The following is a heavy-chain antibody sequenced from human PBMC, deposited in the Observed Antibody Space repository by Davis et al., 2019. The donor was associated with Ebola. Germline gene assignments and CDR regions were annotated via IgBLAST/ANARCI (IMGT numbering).Heavy chain of an antibody. V-gene: IGHV3-30*18. Sequence: GESLKISCAASGFTFNIYGMHWVRQAPGRGLEWVAVISNDGINKYYADSVKGRFTVSRDNSKNTLYLQMNSLSAEDTAVYYCAKAIGSSTRRMHDYWGQGTLVTVSS. CDR3: AKAIGSSTRRMHDY. J-gene: IGHJ4*02. D-gene: IGHD6-6*01. CDR1: GFTFNIYG. CDR2: ISNDGINK.